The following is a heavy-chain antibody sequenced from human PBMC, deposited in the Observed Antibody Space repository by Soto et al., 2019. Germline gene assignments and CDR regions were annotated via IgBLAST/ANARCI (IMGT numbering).Heavy chain of an antibody. CDR1: GYTFTSYA. CDR3: ARSMVVVTALDY. Sequence: QVQIVQSGAEEKKPGASVKVSCKASGYTFTSYAMHWVRQAPGQRLEWMGWINAGNGNTKYSQKFQGRVTITRDTSASTAYMELSSLRSEETAVYFCARSMVVVTALDYWGQGTLVSVSS. J-gene: IGHJ4*02. CDR2: INAGNGNT. V-gene: IGHV1-3*05. D-gene: IGHD2-21*02.